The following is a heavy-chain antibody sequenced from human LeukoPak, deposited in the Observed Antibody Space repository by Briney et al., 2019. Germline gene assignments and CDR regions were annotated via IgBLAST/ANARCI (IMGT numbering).Heavy chain of an antibody. D-gene: IGHD2-2*01. CDR3: ARGGYQLLDGGMDV. V-gene: IGHV4-31*03. CDR1: GGSISSGGYY. Sequence: SQTLSLTCTVSGGSISSGGYYWSWIRQHPGTGLEWIGYIYYSGSTYYNPSLKSRVTISVDTSKNQFSLKLSSVTAADTAVYYCARGGYQLLDGGMDVWGKGTTVTASS. J-gene: IGHJ6*04. CDR2: IYYSGST.